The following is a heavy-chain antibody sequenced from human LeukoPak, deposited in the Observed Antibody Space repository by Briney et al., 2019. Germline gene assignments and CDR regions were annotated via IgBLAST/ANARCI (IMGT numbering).Heavy chain of an antibody. D-gene: IGHD2-2*03. V-gene: IGHV4-34*01. CDR3: ARGGGYCSSTSCTAFDI. CDR1: GGSFSGYY. J-gene: IGHJ3*02. CDR2: INHSGST. Sequence: SETLSLTCAVYGGSFSGYYWSWIRQPPGKGLEWIWEINHSGSTIYNPSLKSRVTISVDTSKNQFSLKLSSVTAADTAVYYCARGGGYCSSTSCTAFDIWGQGTMVTVSS.